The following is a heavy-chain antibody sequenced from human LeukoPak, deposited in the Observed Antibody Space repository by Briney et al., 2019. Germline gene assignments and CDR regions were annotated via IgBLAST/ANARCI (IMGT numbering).Heavy chain of an antibody. D-gene: IGHD6-13*01. Sequence: SETLSLTCTVSGGSISTSSYYWGWIRQPPGRGLEWIGTISYTGSTYYNPSLKSRVTISVDTSKNQFSLKLSSVTAADTAVYYCARHSSSWYWFDPWGQGTLVTVSS. V-gene: IGHV4-39*01. CDR3: ARHSSSWYWFDP. J-gene: IGHJ5*02. CDR2: ISYTGST. CDR1: GGSISTSSYY.